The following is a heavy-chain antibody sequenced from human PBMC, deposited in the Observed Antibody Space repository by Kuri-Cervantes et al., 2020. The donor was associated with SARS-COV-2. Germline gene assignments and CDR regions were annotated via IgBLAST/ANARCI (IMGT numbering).Heavy chain of an antibody. Sequence: GSLRLSCTVSGGSINSGSYYWGWIRQPPGKGLEWIGSINYGGTSYYNPSLKSRVTISVDTSKNQFSLKLSSVTAADTAVYYCARQRYDFWSGYYRDFDYWGQGTLVTVSS. CDR2: INYGGTS. D-gene: IGHD3-3*01. CDR1: GGSINSGSYY. V-gene: IGHV4-39*01. J-gene: IGHJ4*02. CDR3: ARQRYDFWSGYYRDFDY.